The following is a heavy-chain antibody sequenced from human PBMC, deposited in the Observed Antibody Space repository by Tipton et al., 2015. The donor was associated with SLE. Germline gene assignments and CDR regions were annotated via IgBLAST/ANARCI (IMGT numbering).Heavy chain of an antibody. CDR3: ARDRGTAAGFDI. Sequence: TLSLTCNVSGYSISSGYYWGWIRQHPGKGLECIANINKSGSTYYNPALKSRVRASVDATKNQFSLKVTSVPAADPAVYYCARDRGTAAGFDIWGQGTLVPVSA. V-gene: IGHV4-38-2*02. J-gene: IGHJ3*02. CDR2: INKSGST. CDR1: GYSISSGYY. D-gene: IGHD6-19*01.